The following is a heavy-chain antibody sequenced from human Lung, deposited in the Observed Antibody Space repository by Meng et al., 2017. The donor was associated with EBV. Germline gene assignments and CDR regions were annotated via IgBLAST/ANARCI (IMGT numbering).Heavy chain of an antibody. D-gene: IGHD4-17*01. CDR3: ARDDDYGDNDLDF. Sequence: QVQLGESGGGVVQSGRSLRLSCAASGLTFSTSTMHWVRQAPGKGLEWVAVISHDGSSKRYADSVRGRFTVSRDNSRNTLYLEMNSLRAEDTALYYCARDDDYGDNDLDFWGQGTLVTVSS. V-gene: IGHV3-30-3*01. J-gene: IGHJ4*02. CDR1: GLTFSTST. CDR2: ISHDGSSK.